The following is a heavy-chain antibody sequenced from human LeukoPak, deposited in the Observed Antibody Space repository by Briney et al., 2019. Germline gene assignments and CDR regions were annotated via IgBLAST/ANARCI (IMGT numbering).Heavy chain of an antibody. CDR2: ISGSGGST. CDR3: AKVQVYSNYGTLDY. Sequence: PGGSLRLSCAASGFTFSSYAMSWVRQAPGKGLEWVSAISGSGGSTYYADSVKGRFTISRDNSKNTLYLRMNSLRAEDTAVYYCAKVQVYSNYGTLDYWGQGTLVTVSS. D-gene: IGHD4-11*01. J-gene: IGHJ4*02. CDR1: GFTFSSYA. V-gene: IGHV3-23*01.